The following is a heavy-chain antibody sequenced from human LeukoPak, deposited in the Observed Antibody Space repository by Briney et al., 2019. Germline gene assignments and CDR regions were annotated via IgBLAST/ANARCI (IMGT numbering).Heavy chain of an antibody. CDR3: AKILPDTVTADY. V-gene: IGHV3-30*18. D-gene: IGHD4-11*01. CDR1: GFTFSSYG. Sequence: GGSLRLSCAASGFTFSSYGMCWVRQAPGKGLEWVAVISYDGSNKYYADSVKGRFTISRDNSKNTLYLQMNSLRAEDTAVYYCAKILPDTVTADYWGQGTLVTVSS. J-gene: IGHJ4*02. CDR2: ISYDGSNK.